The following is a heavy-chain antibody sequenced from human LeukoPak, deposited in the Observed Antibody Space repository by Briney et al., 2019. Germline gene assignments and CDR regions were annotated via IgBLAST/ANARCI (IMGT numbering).Heavy chain of an antibody. J-gene: IGHJ3*02. CDR3: AKDPNGDYVGTFDM. Sequence: GGSLRLSCAASGFTFSSYAMSWVRQAPGKGLEWVSLISGNGGRTDYAESVRGRFIISRDNSKNTVYLQMNSLRDEDTAAYYCAKDPNGDYVGTFDMWGQGTMVTVSS. CDR2: ISGNGGRT. D-gene: IGHD4-17*01. CDR1: GFTFSSYA. V-gene: IGHV3-23*01.